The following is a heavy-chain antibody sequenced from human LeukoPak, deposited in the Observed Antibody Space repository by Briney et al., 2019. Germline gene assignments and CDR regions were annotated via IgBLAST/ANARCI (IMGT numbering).Heavy chain of an antibody. D-gene: IGHD6-19*01. CDR3: ARGGWIDAFDI. Sequence: GGSLRLSFAASGFTFSSYSMNWVRQAPGKGLEWVSSISSSSSYIYYADSVKGRFTISRDNAKNSLYLQMNSLRAEDTAVYYCARGGWIDAFDIWGQGTMVTVSS. J-gene: IGHJ3*02. CDR1: GFTFSSYS. CDR2: ISSSSSYI. V-gene: IGHV3-21*01.